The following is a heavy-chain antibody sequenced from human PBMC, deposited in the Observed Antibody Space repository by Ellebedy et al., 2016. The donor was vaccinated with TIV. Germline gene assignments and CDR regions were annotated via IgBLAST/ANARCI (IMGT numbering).Heavy chain of an antibody. CDR1: GYDFSDYW. Sequence: KVSCKTSGYDFSDYWFGWVRQIPGKGLEWMGIIYPGYSDTRVSPSFQGQVTISADKSTSTAYLQWRSLKASDTAIYYFARRTGSYLFDYWGQGTLVTVSS. CDR2: IYPGYSDT. J-gene: IGHJ4*02. CDR3: ARRTGSYLFDY. V-gene: IGHV5-51*01. D-gene: IGHD1-26*01.